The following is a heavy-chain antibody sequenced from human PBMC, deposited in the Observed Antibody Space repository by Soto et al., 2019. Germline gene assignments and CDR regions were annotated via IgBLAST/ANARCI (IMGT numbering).Heavy chain of an antibody. D-gene: IGHD2-2*01. V-gene: IGHV4-30-4*01. CDR2: IYYSGST. CDR1: GGSISSGDYY. CDR3: ARATIVLVPAAMVSHWFDP. Sequence: QVQLQESGPGLVKPSQTLSLTCTVSGGSISSGDYYWSWIRQPPGKGLEWIGYIYYSGSTYYNPSLKSRVTIAVDTSKNQFSLKLSSVTAADTAVYYCARATIVLVPAAMVSHWFDPWGQGTLVTVSS. J-gene: IGHJ5*02.